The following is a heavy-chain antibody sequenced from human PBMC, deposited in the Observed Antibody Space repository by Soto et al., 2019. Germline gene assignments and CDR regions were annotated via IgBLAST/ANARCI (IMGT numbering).Heavy chain of an antibody. CDR3: ARDSFEELTAPDP. Sequence: ASVKVSCKASGYTFTSYGISWVRQAPGQGLEWMGWISAYNGNTNYAQKLQGGVTMTTGTSTSTAYMELRSLRSDDTAVYYCARDSFEELTAPDPWGQGTLVTVSS. D-gene: IGHD1-7*01. CDR1: GYTFTSYG. V-gene: IGHV1-18*01. CDR2: ISAYNGNT. J-gene: IGHJ5*02.